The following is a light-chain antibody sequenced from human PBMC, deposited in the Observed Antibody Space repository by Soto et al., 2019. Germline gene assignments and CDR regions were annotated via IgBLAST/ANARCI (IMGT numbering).Light chain of an antibody. Sequence: EILLTQSPGTLSLSPGDRATLSCRSSQSLTNSFLAWYQQRPGQTPRLLIYGASIRATDIPDRFSGSGSVTDFTLTISRLEPEDFAVYFCQQYGRLPLSFGGGTKVEIK. J-gene: IGKJ4*01. CDR2: GAS. V-gene: IGKV3-20*01. CDR3: QQYGRLPLS. CDR1: QSLTNSF.